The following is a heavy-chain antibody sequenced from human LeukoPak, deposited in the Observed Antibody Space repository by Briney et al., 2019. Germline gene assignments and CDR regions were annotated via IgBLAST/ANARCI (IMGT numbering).Heavy chain of an antibody. D-gene: IGHD5-18*01. V-gene: IGHV4-34*01. CDR1: GGSFSGYY. CDR2: INHSGST. CDR3: ARVHSYGYVRFDY. Sequence: SETLSLTCAVYGGSFSGYYWSWIRQPPGKGLEWIGEINHSGSTNYNPSLKSRVTISVDTSKNQFSLKLSSVTAADTAVYYCARVHSYGYVRFDYWGQGTLVTVSS. J-gene: IGHJ4*02.